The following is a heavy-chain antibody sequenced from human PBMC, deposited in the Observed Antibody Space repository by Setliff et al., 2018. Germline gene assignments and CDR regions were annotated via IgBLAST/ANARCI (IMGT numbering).Heavy chain of an antibody. V-gene: IGHV4-61*01. J-gene: IGHJ3*02. D-gene: IGHD3-10*01. CDR2: IHYSGNT. CDR3: ARHLGGLLWFGELLCAFDI. CDR1: GGSVSSSRYY. Sequence: SETLSLTCTVSGGSVSSSRYYWSWIRQPPRKGLEWIGYIHYSGNTNYNTSLKSRVTISFNTSNNQYSLKLSSDTAADTAVYYFARHLGGLLWFGELLCAFDIWGQGTMVTVS.